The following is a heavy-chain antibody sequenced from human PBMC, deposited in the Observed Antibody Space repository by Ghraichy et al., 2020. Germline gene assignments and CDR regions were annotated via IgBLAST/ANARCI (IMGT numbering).Heavy chain of an antibody. CDR1: GGSVSSGSYY. CDR3: ARELNYGMDV. D-gene: IGHD3-16*01. V-gene: IGHV4-61*01. Sequence: SETLSLTCTVSGGSVSSGSYYWSWIRQPPGKGLEWIGYIYYSGSTNYNPSLKSRVTISVDTSKNQFSLKLSSVTAADTAVYYCARELNYGMDVWGQGTTVTVSS. J-gene: IGHJ6*02. CDR2: IYYSGST.